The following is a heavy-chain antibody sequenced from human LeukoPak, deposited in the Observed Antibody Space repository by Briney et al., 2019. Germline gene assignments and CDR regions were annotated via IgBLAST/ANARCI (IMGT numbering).Heavy chain of an antibody. Sequence: GGSLRLSCVASGFTFSSYGMHWVRQAPGKGLEWVAVISYDGSNKYYADSVKGRFTISRDNSKNTLYLQMNSLRAEDTAVYYCAKDQQWLVPNDAFDIWGQGTMVTVSS. CDR1: GFTFSSYG. J-gene: IGHJ3*02. D-gene: IGHD6-19*01. V-gene: IGHV3-30*18. CDR2: ISYDGSNK. CDR3: AKDQQWLVPNDAFDI.